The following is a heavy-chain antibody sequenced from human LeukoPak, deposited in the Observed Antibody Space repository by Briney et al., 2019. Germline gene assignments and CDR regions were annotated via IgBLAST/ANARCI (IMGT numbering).Heavy chain of an antibody. J-gene: IGHJ4*02. V-gene: IGHV4-34*01. CDR1: GGSFSGYY. Sequence: SETLSLTCAVYGGSFSGYYWSWIRQPPGKGLEWIGEINHSGSTNYNPSLKSRVTISVDTSKNQFSLKLSSVTAADTAVYYRARDRADTAYFDYWGQGTLVTVSS. D-gene: IGHD5-18*01. CDR2: INHSGST. CDR3: ARDRADTAYFDY.